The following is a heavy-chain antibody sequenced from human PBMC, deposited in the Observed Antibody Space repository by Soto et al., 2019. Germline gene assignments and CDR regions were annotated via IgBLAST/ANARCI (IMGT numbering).Heavy chain of an antibody. D-gene: IGHD3-10*01. CDR3: ARVGLPDGSGSLLYSTGYYYYYGMDV. CDR1: GFTFDDYG. CDR2: INWNGGST. V-gene: IGHV3-20*04. Sequence: GGSLRLSCAASGFTFDDYGMSWVRQAPGKGLEWVSGINWNGGSTGYADSVKGRFTISRDNAKNSLYLQMNSLRAEDMALYYCARVGLPDGSGSLLYSTGYYYYYGMDVWGQGTTVTVSS. J-gene: IGHJ6*02.